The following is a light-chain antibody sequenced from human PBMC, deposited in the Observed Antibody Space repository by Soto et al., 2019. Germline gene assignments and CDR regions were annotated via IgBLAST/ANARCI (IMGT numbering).Light chain of an antibody. CDR1: SSDVGGYNF. Sequence: QSALTQPASVSGSPGQSIAVSCTGTSSDVGGYNFVSWYQHHPGKAPKLIIYDVNNRPSGVSDRFSGSKSGNTASLTISGLQAEDEAAYYCTSYTSSFTYVFGAGTKVTVL. CDR3: TSYTSSFTYV. J-gene: IGLJ1*01. CDR2: DVN. V-gene: IGLV2-14*03.